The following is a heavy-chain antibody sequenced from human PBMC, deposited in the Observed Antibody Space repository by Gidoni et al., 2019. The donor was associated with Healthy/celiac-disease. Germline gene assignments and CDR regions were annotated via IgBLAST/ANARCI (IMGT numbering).Heavy chain of an antibody. Sequence: EVQLLESGGGLVQPGGSLRLSCAASGFTFSSYAMSWVRQAPGKGLEWVSAISGSGGSTYYADAVKGRFTISRDNSKNTLYLQMNSLRAEDTAVYYCAKDRGGDFTFDYWGQGTLVTVSS. V-gene: IGHV3-23*01. CDR3: AKDRGGDFTFDY. CDR1: GFTFSSYA. D-gene: IGHD2-21*02. CDR2: ISGSGGST. J-gene: IGHJ4*02.